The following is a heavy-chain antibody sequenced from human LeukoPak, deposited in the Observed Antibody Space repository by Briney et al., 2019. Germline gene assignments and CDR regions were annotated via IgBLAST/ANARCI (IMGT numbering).Heavy chain of an antibody. CDR3: ARGARGNYYYYGMDV. CDR1: GGSISSYY. CDR2: IYTSGST. D-gene: IGHD3-16*01. Sequence: SETLSLTCTVSGGSISSYYWNWIRQPAGKGLEWIGRIYTSGSTNYNPSLKSRVTVSVDTSKNQFSLQLISVTAADTAVYYCARGARGNYYYYGMDVWGQGTTVTVSS. J-gene: IGHJ6*02. V-gene: IGHV4-4*07.